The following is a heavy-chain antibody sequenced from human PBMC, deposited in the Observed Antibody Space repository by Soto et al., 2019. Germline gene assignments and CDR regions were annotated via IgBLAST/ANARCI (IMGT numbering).Heavy chain of an antibody. D-gene: IGHD3-3*01. Sequence: GASVKVSCKASGYTFTSYGISWVRQAPGQGLEWMGWISAYNGNTNYAQKLQGRVTMTTDTSTSAAYMELRSLRSDDTAVYYCARDIMYYDFWSGGKFYYYYGMDVWGQGTTVTISS. CDR2: ISAYNGNT. V-gene: IGHV1-18*04. CDR3: ARDIMYYDFWSGGKFYYYYGMDV. J-gene: IGHJ6*02. CDR1: GYTFTSYG.